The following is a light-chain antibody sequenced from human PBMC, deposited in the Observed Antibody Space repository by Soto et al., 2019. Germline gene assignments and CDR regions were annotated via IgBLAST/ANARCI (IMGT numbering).Light chain of an antibody. Sequence: SALTQPASVSGSPGQSITISCTGTSSDVGGYNYVSWYQQHPGKAPKLMIYEVSNQPSGVSNRFSGSKSGNTASLTISGLQAEDEADYYCSSYTSSSTSFXTGTNRTVL. J-gene: IGLJ1*01. V-gene: IGLV2-14*01. CDR1: SSDVGGYNY. CDR2: EVS. CDR3: SSYTSSSTS.